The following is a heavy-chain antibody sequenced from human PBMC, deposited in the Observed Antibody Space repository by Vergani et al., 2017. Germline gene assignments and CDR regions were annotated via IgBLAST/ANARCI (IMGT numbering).Heavy chain of an antibody. J-gene: IGHJ4*02. CDR1: GFTFSSYG. CDR2: IRYDGSNK. V-gene: IGHV3-30*02. Sequence: VQLVESGGGVVQPGGSLRLSCAASGFTFSSYGMPWVRQAPGKGLEWVAFIRYDGSNKYYADSVKGRFTISRDNSKNTLYLQMNSLRAEDTAVYYCAKDDLSYSSGYFDYWGQGTLVTVSS. D-gene: IGHD3-22*01. CDR3: AKDDLSYSSGYFDY.